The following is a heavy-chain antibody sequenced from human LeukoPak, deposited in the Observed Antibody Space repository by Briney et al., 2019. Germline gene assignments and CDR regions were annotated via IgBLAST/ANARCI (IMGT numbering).Heavy chain of an antibody. J-gene: IGHJ6*03. CDR1: GGSISSYY. CDR2: IYTSGST. D-gene: IGHD3-10*01. CDR3: ARGYYYGSGIWRYYYMDV. V-gene: IGHV4-4*07. Sequence: PSETLSLTCTVSGGSISSYYWSWIRQPAGKGLEWIGRIYTSGSTNYSPSLKSRVTISVDTSKNQFSLKLSSVTAADTAVYYCARGYYYGSGIWRYYYMDVWGKGTTVTISS.